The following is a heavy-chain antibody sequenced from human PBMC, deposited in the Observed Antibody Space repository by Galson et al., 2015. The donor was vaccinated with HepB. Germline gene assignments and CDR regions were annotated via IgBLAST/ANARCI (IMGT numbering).Heavy chain of an antibody. CDR1: GYTFTSYA. J-gene: IGHJ6*02. D-gene: IGHD3-10*01. CDR3: ARARGTMVRGVNYYYYGMDV. V-gene: IGHV1-69*04. Sequence: SVKVSCKASGYTFTSYAMNWVRQAPGQGLEWMGRIIPILGIANYAQKFQGRVTITADKSTSTAYMELSSLRSEDTAVYYCARARGTMVRGVNYYYYGMDVWGQGTTVTVSS. CDR2: IIPILGIA.